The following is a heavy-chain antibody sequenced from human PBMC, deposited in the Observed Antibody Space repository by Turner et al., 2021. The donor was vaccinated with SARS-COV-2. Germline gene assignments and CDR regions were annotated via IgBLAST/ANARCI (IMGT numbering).Heavy chain of an antibody. Sequence: EEQLVESGGGLVQPGGSLRLSCTASGVTFSNWMHWVRQAPGKGLEWVANIKQDGSEKYFVDSVKGRFTISRDNAKNSLYLQMNSLRAEDTAVYYCARDPNSGASLWGQGILVTVSS. CDR1: GVTFSNW. J-gene: IGHJ4*02. D-gene: IGHD2-15*01. V-gene: IGHV3-7*04. CDR3: ARDPNSGASL. CDR2: IKQDGSEK.